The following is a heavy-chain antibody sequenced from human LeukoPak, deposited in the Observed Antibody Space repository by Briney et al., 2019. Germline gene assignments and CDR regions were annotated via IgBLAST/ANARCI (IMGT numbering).Heavy chain of an antibody. V-gene: IGHV3-43*02. D-gene: IGHD3-3*01. CDR3: AKALIFVVVIIPVSNWFDP. Sequence: GGSLRLSCAASGFTFDDYAMQWVRQAPGKGLEWVSLISGHGGSTYYADSVKGRFTISRDNSKNSLYLQMNSLRTEDTALSYCAKALIFVVVIIPVSNWFDPWGQGTLVTVSS. CDR2: ISGHGGST. CDR1: GFTFDDYA. J-gene: IGHJ5*02.